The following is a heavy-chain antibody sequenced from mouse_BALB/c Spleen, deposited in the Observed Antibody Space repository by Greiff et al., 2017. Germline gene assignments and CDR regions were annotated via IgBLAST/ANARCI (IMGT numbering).Heavy chain of an antibody. CDR1: GYSFTGYY. Sequence: EVQLQQSGPELVKPGASVKISCNASGYSFTGYYMHWVKQRHVKSLEWNGRINPFNGATSYNQNFTDMVSLTVDKSSSTAYMELHSLTSEDSSVDYCARSDGYDGYYYAMDYWGQGTSVTVSS. V-gene: IGHV1-26*01. D-gene: IGHD2-2*01. CDR2: INPFNGAT. J-gene: IGHJ4*01. CDR3: ARSDGYDGYYYAMDY.